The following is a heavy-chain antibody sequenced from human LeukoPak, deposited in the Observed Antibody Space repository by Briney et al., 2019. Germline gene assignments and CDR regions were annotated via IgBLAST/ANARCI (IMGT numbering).Heavy chain of an antibody. J-gene: IGHJ4*02. CDR2: ISGSGDNT. D-gene: IGHD3-10*01. CDR1: GFTFSSHG. V-gene: IGHV3-23*01. Sequence: GGSLRLSRAPPGFTFSSHGMTWVRPAPGQGMDWVSTISGSGDNTSYADSVKGRFTISRDNSKNTLYLQMNSLRAEDTAVYYCERVTYGSGTYGAFDYGGQGTLVTVAS. CDR3: ERVTYGSGTYGAFDY.